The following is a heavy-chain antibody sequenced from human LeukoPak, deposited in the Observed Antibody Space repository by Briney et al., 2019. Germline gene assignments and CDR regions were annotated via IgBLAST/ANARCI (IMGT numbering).Heavy chain of an antibody. Sequence: GASLKVSCKASGYTFTDYHIHWVRQAPGQGLEWMGRINPHSGGTNYAQKFQGRVTMTRDTSISTAYMELSRLRSDDTAVYYCAREGFDPWGQGTLVTVSS. V-gene: IGHV1-2*06. CDR2: INPHSGGT. CDR3: AREGFDP. CDR1: GYTFTDYH. J-gene: IGHJ5*02.